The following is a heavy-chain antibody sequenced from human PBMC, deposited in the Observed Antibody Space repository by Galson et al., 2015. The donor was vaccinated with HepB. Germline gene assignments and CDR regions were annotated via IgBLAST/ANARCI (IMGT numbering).Heavy chain of an antibody. J-gene: IGHJ4*02. CDR2: ISGSGGST. V-gene: IGHV3-23*01. CDR3: AKQFYDSSGYYDY. D-gene: IGHD3-22*01. Sequence: SLRLSCAASGFSFSSYAMSWVRQAPGKGLEWVSTISGSGGSTYYADSVKGRFTISRDNSKNTLYLQMDSLRAEDTAVYYCAKQFYDSSGYYDYWGQGTLVTVSS. CDR1: GFSFSSYA.